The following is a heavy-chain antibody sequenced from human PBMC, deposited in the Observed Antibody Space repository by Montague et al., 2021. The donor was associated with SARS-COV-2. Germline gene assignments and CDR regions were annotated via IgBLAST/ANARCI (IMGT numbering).Heavy chain of an antibody. CDR1: GFSLNARGVG. V-gene: IGHV2-5*02. J-gene: IGHJ6*02. CDR3: AHTVLWIGDFFPPNIFDMDV. D-gene: IGHD3-9*01. Sequence: PALVKPTQTLTLTCTFSGFSLNARGVGVGWVRLPPGKALEWLALIYWDDDKRYSPSLRSRVIISKDTSKKQVVLKMTNVDPADTATYYCAHTVLWIGDFFPPNIFDMDVWGQGTTVTVSS. CDR2: IYWDDDK.